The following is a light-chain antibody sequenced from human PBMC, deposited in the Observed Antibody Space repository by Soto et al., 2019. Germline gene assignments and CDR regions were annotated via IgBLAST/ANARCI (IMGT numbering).Light chain of an antibody. CDR1: SSNIGAGYD. Sequence: VLTQPPSVSGAPGQRVTISCTGSSSNIGAGYDVHWYQQLPGTAPKLLIYGNSNRPSGVPDRFSGSKSGTSASLAITGLQAEDEADYYCQSYDSSLNGGVFGGGTKVTVL. CDR2: GNS. CDR3: QSYDSSLNGGV. V-gene: IGLV1-40*01. J-gene: IGLJ3*02.